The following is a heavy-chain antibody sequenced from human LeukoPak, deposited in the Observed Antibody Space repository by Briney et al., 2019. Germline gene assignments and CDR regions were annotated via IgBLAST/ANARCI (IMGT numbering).Heavy chain of an antibody. V-gene: IGHV3-23*01. Sequence: GGSLRLSCAAPGFTFSSYAMSWVRQAPGKGLEWVSAISGSGGSTYYADSVKGRFTISRDNSKNTLYLQMNSLRAEDTAVYYCAKVRYYYDSSGYSYFDYWGQGTLVTVSS. D-gene: IGHD3-22*01. CDR2: ISGSGGST. CDR1: GFTFSSYA. J-gene: IGHJ4*02. CDR3: AKVRYYYDSSGYSYFDY.